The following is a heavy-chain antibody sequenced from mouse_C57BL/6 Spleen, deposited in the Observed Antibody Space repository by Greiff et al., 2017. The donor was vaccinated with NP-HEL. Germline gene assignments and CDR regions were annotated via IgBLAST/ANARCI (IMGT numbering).Heavy chain of an antibody. D-gene: IGHD2-13*01. CDR3: ARWSDGDCNAMDY. Sequence: QVQLQQPGAELVMPGASVKLSCKASGYTFTSYWMHWVKQRPGQGLEWIGEIDPSDSYTNYNQKFKGKSTLTVDKSSSTAYMQLSSLTSEDSAVYYCARWSDGDCNAMDYWGQGTSVTVSS. CDR1: GYTFTSYW. CDR2: IDPSDSYT. V-gene: IGHV1-69*01. J-gene: IGHJ4*01.